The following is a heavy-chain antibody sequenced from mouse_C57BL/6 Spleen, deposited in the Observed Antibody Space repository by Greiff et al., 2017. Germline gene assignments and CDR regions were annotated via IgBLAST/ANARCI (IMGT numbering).Heavy chain of an antibody. D-gene: IGHD2-3*01. Sequence: DVMLVESGGGLVKPGGSLKLSCAASGFTFSDYGMHWVRQAPEKGLEWVAYISSGSSTLYYADTVKGRFTISRDNAKNTLFLQMTSLRSEDTAMYYCARDYDGLYAMDYWGQGTSVTVSS. CDR2: ISSGSSTL. CDR3: ARDYDGLYAMDY. CDR1: GFTFSDYG. J-gene: IGHJ4*01. V-gene: IGHV5-17*01.